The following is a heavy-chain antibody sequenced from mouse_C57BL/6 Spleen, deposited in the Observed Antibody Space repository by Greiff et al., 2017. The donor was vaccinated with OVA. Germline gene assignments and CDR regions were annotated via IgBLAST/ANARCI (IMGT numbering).Heavy chain of an antibody. Sequence: EVQLVESGGDLVKPGGSLKLSCAASGFTFSSYGMSWVRQTPDKRLEWVATISSGGSYTYYPDSVKGRFTISRDNAKNTLYLQMSSLKSEDTAMYCCTRHGELGYYFDYWGQGTTLTVSS. CDR2: ISSGGSYT. V-gene: IGHV5-6*01. CDR1: GFTFSSYG. D-gene: IGHD4-1*01. J-gene: IGHJ2*01. CDR3: TRHGELGYYFDY.